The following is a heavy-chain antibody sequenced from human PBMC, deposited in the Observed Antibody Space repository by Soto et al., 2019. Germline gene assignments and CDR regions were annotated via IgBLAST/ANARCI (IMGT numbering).Heavy chain of an antibody. J-gene: IGHJ6*02. V-gene: IGHV1-2*02. CDR1: GYSFSDYF. D-gene: IGHD1-26*01. CDR3: ARIKWGLNYYNGMHV. Sequence: QVPLVQSGAEVKKSGASVKVSCKPSGYSFSDYFIQWVRQAPGQGLEWVAWINPKTAATNYAKKFQGRVSLTWDTYSTTAYMELTRLRPDDTAVYYCARIKWGLNYYNGMHVWGQGTTVIVSS. CDR2: INPKTAAT.